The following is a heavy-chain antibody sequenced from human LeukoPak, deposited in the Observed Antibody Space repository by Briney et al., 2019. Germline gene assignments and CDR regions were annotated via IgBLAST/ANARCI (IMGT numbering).Heavy chain of an antibody. J-gene: IGHJ5*02. CDR1: GGSISSYY. CDR2: IYYSGST. CDR3: ARQTYSSSWYWFDP. Sequence: SETLSLTCTVSGGSISSYYWSWIRQPPGKGLEWIGYIYYSGSTNYNPSLKSRVTISVDTSKNQFSLKLSSVTAADTAVYYCARQTYSSSWYWFDPWGQGTLVTVSS. D-gene: IGHD6-13*01. V-gene: IGHV4-59*01.